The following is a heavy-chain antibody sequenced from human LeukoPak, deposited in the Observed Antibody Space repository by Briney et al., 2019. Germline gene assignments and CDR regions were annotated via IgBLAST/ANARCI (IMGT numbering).Heavy chain of an antibody. J-gene: IGHJ4*02. Sequence: PGGSLRLSCAASGFKFDDYGMSWVRQAPGKGLEWVSGISWNGGSTGYADSVKGRFTISRDNAKNSLFLQVNSLRADDTAFYYCAREGIYCVNGVCYLDYWGQGTLVTVSS. D-gene: IGHD2-8*01. CDR3: AREGIYCVNGVCYLDY. CDR1: GFKFDDYG. V-gene: IGHV3-20*04. CDR2: ISWNGGST.